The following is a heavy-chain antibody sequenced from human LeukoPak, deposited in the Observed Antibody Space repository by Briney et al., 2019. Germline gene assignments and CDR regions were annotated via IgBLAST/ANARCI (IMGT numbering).Heavy chain of an antibody. CDR3: VRWGEEAGMDC. Sequence: GGSLRLSCEGSGFTFTTYWMGWVRQVPGQGLEWLANISPDGSDPYYVDSVKGRFTISRENAKKSMFLQMTSLRVEETAVYRCVRWGEEAGMDCWGQGTLVTVSS. CDR1: GFTFTTYW. D-gene: IGHD6-19*01. J-gene: IGHJ4*02. CDR2: ISPDGSDP. V-gene: IGHV3-7*01.